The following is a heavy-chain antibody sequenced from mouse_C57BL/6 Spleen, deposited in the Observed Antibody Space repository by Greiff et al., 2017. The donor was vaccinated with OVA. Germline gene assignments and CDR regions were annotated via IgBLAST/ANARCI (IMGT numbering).Heavy chain of an antibody. CDR1: GYTFTSYW. D-gene: IGHD1-3*01. CDR3: ARSKWDDFDY. J-gene: IGHJ2*01. V-gene: IGHV1-72*01. CDR2: IEPNSGGT. Sequence: QVQLQQPGAELVKPGASVKLSCKASGYTFTSYWMHWVKQRPGRGLEWIGRIEPNSGGTKYNEKFKSKATLTVDKPSSTAYMQLSSLTSEDAAVYYCARSKWDDFDYWGQGTTLTVSS.